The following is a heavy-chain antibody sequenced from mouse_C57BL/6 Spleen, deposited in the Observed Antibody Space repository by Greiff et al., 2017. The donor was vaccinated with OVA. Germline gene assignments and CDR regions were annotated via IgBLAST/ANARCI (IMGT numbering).Heavy chain of an antibody. D-gene: IGHD1-1*01. J-gene: IGHJ4*01. Sequence: EVQLQQSGPELVKPGASVKISCKASGYTFTDYYMNWVKQSHGKSLEWIGDINPNNGGTSYNQKFKGKATLTVDKSSSTAYMELRSLTSEDSAVYYCAREGSDYYAMDYWGQGTSVTVSS. CDR1: GYTFTDYY. CDR3: AREGSDYYAMDY. V-gene: IGHV1-26*01. CDR2: INPNNGGT.